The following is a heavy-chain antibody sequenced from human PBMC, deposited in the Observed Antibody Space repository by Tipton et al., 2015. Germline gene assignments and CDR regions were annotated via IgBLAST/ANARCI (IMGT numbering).Heavy chain of an antibody. J-gene: IGHJ4*02. CDR1: GDSVNSGSFY. Sequence: GLVKPSETLSLTCTVSGDSVNSGSFYWSWIRQPPGKGLEWIGYFYYSGSTNYNSSLKSRVTISVDTSKNQVSLRLRSVTAADTAVYFCAKTHGAYDWYLDHWGQGTLVTVSS. CDR2: FYYSGST. D-gene: IGHD5-12*01. V-gene: IGHV4-61*01. CDR3: AKTHGAYDWYLDH.